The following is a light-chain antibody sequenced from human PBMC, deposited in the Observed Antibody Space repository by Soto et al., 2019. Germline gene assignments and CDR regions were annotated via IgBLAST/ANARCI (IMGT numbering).Light chain of an antibody. CDR1: QSVTSN. CDR3: QQYHSWPHT. J-gene: IGKJ2*01. CDR2: GAS. V-gene: IGKV3-15*01. Sequence: ETVLTQSPATLSVSPGERATFSCKASQSVTSNLAWYQQKPGQVPRLLIYGASTRATGIPARFSGSGSGTEFTHSISSLQSEDFAIYHCQQYHSWPHTFGQGTKLETK.